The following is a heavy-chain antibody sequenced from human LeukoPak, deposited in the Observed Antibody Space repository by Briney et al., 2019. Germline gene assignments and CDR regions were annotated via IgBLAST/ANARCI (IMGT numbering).Heavy chain of an antibody. J-gene: IGHJ4*02. CDR3: ARDRVSGSGSIDY. V-gene: IGHV3-30*02. CDR2: IRYDGSNK. CDR1: GFTFSSYG. D-gene: IGHD3-10*01. Sequence: GGSLRLSCAASGFTFSSYGMHWVRQAPGKGLEWVAFIRYDGSNKYYADSVKGRFTISRDNSRNTLYLQMNSLRVEDTPVYYCARDRVSGSGSIDYWGQGTLVTVSS.